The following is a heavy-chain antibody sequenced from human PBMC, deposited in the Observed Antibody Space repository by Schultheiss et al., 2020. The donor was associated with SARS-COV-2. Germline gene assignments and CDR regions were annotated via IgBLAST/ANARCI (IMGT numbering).Heavy chain of an antibody. V-gene: IGHV4-39*07. Sequence: SQTLSLTCTVSSGSISSSSYYWGWIRQPPGKGLEWIGSIYYSGSTYYNPSLKSRVTISVDTSKNQFSLKLSSVTAADTAVYYCARDPDSSGWDLSRPYYFDSWGQGTLVTVSS. CDR1: SGSISSSSYY. D-gene: IGHD6-19*01. CDR2: IYYSGST. CDR3: ARDPDSSGWDLSRPYYFDS. J-gene: IGHJ4*02.